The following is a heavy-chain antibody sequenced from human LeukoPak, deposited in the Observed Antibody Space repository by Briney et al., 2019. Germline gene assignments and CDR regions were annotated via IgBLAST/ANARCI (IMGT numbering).Heavy chain of an antibody. CDR3: ARVADDYGDYYFDY. V-gene: IGHV1-18*01. D-gene: IGHD4-17*01. CDR2: ISAYNGNT. Sequence: ASVKVSCKASGYTFTSYGISWVRQAPGQGLEWMGWISAYNGNTNYARKLQGRVTMTTDTSTSTAYMELRSLRSDDTAVYYCARVADDYGDYYFDYWGQGTLVTVSS. CDR1: GYTFTSYG. J-gene: IGHJ4*02.